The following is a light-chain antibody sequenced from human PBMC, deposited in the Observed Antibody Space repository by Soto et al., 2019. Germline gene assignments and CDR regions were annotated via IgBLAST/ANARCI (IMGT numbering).Light chain of an antibody. CDR3: QRYNTGPPDT. V-gene: IGKV1-27*01. Sequence: DIQMTQSPSSLSASVGDRVTITCRASQGISNYLAWYQQKPGKAPKLLIYAASTLLSGVPSRFSGSGSGTEFTLTISSLLPEEVVTYYYQRYNTGPPDTFGQGTKLEIK. CDR2: AAS. J-gene: IGKJ2*01. CDR1: QGISNY.